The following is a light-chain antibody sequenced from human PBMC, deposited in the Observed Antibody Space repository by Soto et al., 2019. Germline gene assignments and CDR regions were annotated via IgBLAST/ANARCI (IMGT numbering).Light chain of an antibody. V-gene: IGKV1-8*01. CDR1: QGISSY. Sequence: AIRMTQSPSSLSASTGDRVTITCRASQGISSYLAWYRQKPGKAPKRLIYAASSLQSGVPSRFSGSGSGTEFTLTISSLQPEDFATYYCLQHNSYPLTFGGGTKVDIK. J-gene: IGKJ4*01. CDR3: LQHNSYPLT. CDR2: AAS.